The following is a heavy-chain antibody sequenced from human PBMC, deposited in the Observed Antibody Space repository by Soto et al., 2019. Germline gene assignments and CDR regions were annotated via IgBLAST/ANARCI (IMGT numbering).Heavy chain of an antibody. CDR3: ARHRNEGWFDP. CDR1: GYDFSTFW. V-gene: IGHV5-51*01. J-gene: IGHJ5*02. CDR2: IYGGDSDV. Sequence: LGESLKISCQASGYDFSTFWIVWVRQTPGKGLEWMGVIYGGDSDVTYSPSFQGQVTISVDRSRNTAYLHWSSLRASDTAIYYCARHRNEGWFDPWGQAT.